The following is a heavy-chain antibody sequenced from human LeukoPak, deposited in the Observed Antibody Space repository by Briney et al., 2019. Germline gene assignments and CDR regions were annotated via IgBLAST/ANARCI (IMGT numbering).Heavy chain of an antibody. Sequence: SETLSLTCTVSGGSFSSGGYYWSWIRQHPGKGLERIGYIYYSGSTNYNPSLKSRVTISVDTSKNQFSLKLSSVTAADTAVYYCARDLGYGDYGFDYWGQGTLVTVSS. CDR1: GGSFSSGGYY. J-gene: IGHJ4*02. D-gene: IGHD4-17*01. V-gene: IGHV4-61*08. CDR2: IYYSGST. CDR3: ARDLGYGDYGFDY.